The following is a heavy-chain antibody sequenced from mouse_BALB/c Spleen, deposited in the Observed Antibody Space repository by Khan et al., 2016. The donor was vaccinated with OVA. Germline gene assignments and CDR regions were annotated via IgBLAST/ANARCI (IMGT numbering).Heavy chain of an antibody. J-gene: IGHJ2*01. V-gene: IGHV3-2*02. CDR3: ARVYGGDFDY. CDR1: GYSITTDYA. CDR2: ISYSGNT. D-gene: IGHD1-1*01. Sequence: EVKLQESGPGLVKPSQSLSLTCTVTGYSITTDYAWNWIRQFPGNKLEWMGFISYSGNTKYNPSLKSRISITRDTSKNQFLLQSKSVTTEDTARYYCARVYGGDFDYWGQGTTLTVSS.